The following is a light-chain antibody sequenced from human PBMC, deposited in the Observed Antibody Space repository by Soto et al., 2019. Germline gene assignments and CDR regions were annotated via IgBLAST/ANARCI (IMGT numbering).Light chain of an antibody. CDR3: QQYGTPAT. V-gene: IGKV3-20*01. J-gene: IGKJ3*01. CDR1: QRVSSSY. CDR2: GAS. Sequence: EIVLTQSPGTLSLSPGERATLSCRASQRVSSSYLAWYQQKPGQAPRLLIYGASSRATGIPDRFSGSGSGTYFTLTISRLEPEYFAVYYCQQYGTPATFGPGTKVDIK.